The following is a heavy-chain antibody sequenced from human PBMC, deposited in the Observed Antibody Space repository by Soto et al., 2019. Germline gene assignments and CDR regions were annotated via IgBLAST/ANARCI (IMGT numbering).Heavy chain of an antibody. D-gene: IGHD3-22*01. V-gene: IGHV1-69*06. J-gene: IGHJ6*02. CDR3: ASSYYDSSGYYYYYYGMDV. Sequence: GASVKVSCKASGGTFSSYAISWVRQAPGQGLEWMGGIIPIFGTANYAQKFQGRVTITADKSTSTAYMELSSLRSEDTAVYYCASSYYDSSGYYYYYYGMDVWGQGTTVTVSS. CDR1: GGTFSSYA. CDR2: IIPIFGTA.